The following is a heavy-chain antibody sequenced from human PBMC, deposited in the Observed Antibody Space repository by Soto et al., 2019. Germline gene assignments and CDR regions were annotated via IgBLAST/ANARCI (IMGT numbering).Heavy chain of an antibody. CDR2: INPSGGHT. CDR1: GNTITNYY. Sequence: ASVKVSCKASGNTITNYYIHWVRQAPGQGLEWMGTINPSGGHTTYSQNFLGRVTMTRDTSTSTLYMELTSLTSDDTAVYYCARGGHVVVVTAAFDYWGQGTPVTVSS. CDR3: ARGGHVVVVTAAFDY. V-gene: IGHV1-46*01. D-gene: IGHD2-21*02. J-gene: IGHJ4*02.